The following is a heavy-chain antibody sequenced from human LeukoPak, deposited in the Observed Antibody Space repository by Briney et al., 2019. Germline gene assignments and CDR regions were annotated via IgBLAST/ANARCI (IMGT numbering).Heavy chain of an antibody. CDR3: ARDKYYYGSGSYYND. CDR2: INHSGST. J-gene: IGHJ4*02. CDR1: GGSFSGYY. V-gene: IGHV4-34*01. Sequence: SETLSLTCAVYGGSFSGYYWSWIRQPPGKGLEWNGEINHSGSTNYNPSLKSRVTISVDTSKNQFSLKLSSVTAADTAVYYCARDKYYYGSGSYYNDWGQGTLVTVSS. D-gene: IGHD3-10*01.